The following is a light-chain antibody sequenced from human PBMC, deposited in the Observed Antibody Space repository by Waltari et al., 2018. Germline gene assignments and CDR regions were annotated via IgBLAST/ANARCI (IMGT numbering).Light chain of an antibody. Sequence: QSVLTQSPSTSGTPGQTVTIFCSGSDSNIGARTVNWYQQLPGPAPKLLIYSNNPPHAGVPARFSGRKSCSSASRAISRLQSEDEADYYCAAWDDTLNGVLFGGGTKLTVL. J-gene: IGLJ2*01. CDR3: AAWDDTLNGVL. CDR2: SNN. CDR1: DSNIGART. V-gene: IGLV1-44*01.